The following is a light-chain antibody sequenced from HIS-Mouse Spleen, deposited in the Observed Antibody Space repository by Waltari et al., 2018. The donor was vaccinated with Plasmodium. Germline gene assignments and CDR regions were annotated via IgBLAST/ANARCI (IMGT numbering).Light chain of an antibody. Sequence: EIMLTQSPATLSLSPGQRATLSCRASQSVRSYLAWYQQKPGQAPRLLIYDASNRATGIPARFSGSGSGTDFTLTISSLEPEDFAVYYCQQRSNWPRVLTFGGGTKVEIK. CDR3: QQRSNWPRVLT. CDR1: QSVRSY. V-gene: IGKV3-11*01. J-gene: IGKJ4*01. CDR2: DAS.